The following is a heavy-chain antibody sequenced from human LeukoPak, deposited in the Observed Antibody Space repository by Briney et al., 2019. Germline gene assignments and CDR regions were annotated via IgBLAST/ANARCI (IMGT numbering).Heavy chain of an antibody. CDR3: ARDGGGYSYGYDY. CDR1: GFTFSSYG. CDR2: IWYDGSNK. Sequence: PGGSLRLSCAASGFTFSSYGMHWVRQAPGKGLEWVAVIWYDGSNKYYADSVKGRFTISRDNSKNTLYLQMNSLRAEDTAVYYCARDGGGYSYGYDYWGQGTLVTVSS. D-gene: IGHD5-18*01. V-gene: IGHV3-33*01. J-gene: IGHJ4*02.